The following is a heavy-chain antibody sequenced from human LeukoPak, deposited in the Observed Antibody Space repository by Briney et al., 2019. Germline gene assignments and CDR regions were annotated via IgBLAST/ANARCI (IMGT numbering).Heavy chain of an antibody. CDR2: MSSSGIS. CDR1: GGSISSGNW. D-gene: IGHD6-19*01. J-gene: IGHJ5*02. V-gene: IGHV4-4*02. CDR3: AKGAGPPWFDP. Sequence: PSGTLSLTCAVSGGSISSGNWWSWVRQPPGQGLEWIGRMSSSGISTYSPSLKSRVTISIDTSRNQFSMNLNSVTAADTAVYYCAKGAGPPWFDPWGQGTLVTVSS.